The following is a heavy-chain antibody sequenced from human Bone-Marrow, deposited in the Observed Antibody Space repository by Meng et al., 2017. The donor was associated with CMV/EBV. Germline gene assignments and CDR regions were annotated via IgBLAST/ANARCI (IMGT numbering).Heavy chain of an antibody. V-gene: IGHV1-8*01. D-gene: IGHD2-15*01. Sequence: ASVKVSCKASGYTFTSYDINWVRQATGQGLEWMGWMNPNSGNTGYTQKFQGRVTMTRNTSISTAYIELSSLRSEDTAVYYCARGRCSGGSCRYYYYYYGMDVWGQGTTVTVSS. CDR2: MNPNSGNT. CDR1: GYTFTSYD. J-gene: IGHJ6*02. CDR3: ARGRCSGGSCRYYYYYYGMDV.